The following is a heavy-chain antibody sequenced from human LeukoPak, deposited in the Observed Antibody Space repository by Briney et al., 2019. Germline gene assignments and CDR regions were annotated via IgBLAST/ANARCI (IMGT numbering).Heavy chain of an antibody. Sequence: GASVKVSCKASGYTFTSYYMHWGRQAPGQGLEWMGIINPSGGSTSYAQKFQGRVTMTRDMSTSTVYMELSSLRSEDTAVYYCARDIGSSWQIDYWGQGTLVTVSS. D-gene: IGHD6-13*01. J-gene: IGHJ4*02. CDR2: INPSGGST. CDR1: GYTFTSYY. V-gene: IGHV1-46*01. CDR3: ARDIGSSWQIDY.